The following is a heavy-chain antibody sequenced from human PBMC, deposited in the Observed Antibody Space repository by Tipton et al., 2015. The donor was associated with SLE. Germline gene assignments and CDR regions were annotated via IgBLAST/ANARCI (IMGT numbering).Heavy chain of an antibody. D-gene: IGHD6-13*01. CDR3: AKDLEMGIAAVIDC. Sequence: SLRLSCAASGFTFSSYAMSWVRQAPGKAPESASAFSGSGGSTYYSDSVKGRFTISRDNSKNTLYLQMNSLRAEDTAVYYCAKDLEMGIAAVIDCWGRGPLLS. CDR1: GFTFSSYA. J-gene: IGHJ4*02. CDR2: FSGSGGST. V-gene: IGHV3-23*01.